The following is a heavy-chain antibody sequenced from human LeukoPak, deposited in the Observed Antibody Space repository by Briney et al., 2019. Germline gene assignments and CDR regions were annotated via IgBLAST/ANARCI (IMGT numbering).Heavy chain of an antibody. CDR2: ISISGTKT. CDR3: ANEIRPNDY. V-gene: IGHV3-23*01. D-gene: IGHD4-17*01. CDR1: DFAFSSHA. Sequence: SGGSLRLSCAASDFAFSSHAMTWVRQAPGKGLEWASAISISGTKTYYGDSVKGRFIISRDNSKNTLYLQMNSLRVEDTAVYYCANEIRPNDYWGQGTLVTISS. J-gene: IGHJ4*02.